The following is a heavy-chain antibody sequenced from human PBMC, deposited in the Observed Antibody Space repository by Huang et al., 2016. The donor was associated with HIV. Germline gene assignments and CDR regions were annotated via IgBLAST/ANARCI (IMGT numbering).Heavy chain of an antibody. CDR2: IIPPLGTT. D-gene: IGHD2-15*01. CDR3: ARLSSATAAGFAFDI. V-gene: IGHV1-69*11. Sequence: VQLVQSGAEVKKPGSSVKVSCKASDDTFSSYAITWVRQAPGKGLDWMGGIIPPLGTTDYAQNIQYRVTITADESTNTAYIERSSLRSEETAGYFCARLSSATAAGFAFDIWGQGTMVTVSS. CDR1: DDTFSSYA. J-gene: IGHJ3*02.